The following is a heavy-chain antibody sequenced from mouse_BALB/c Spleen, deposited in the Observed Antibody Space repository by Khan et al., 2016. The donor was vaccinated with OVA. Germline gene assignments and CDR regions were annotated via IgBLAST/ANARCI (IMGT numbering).Heavy chain of an antibody. CDR3: ASYLIGSFVY. D-gene: IGHD1-1*01. V-gene: IGHV5-6*01. J-gene: IGHJ3*01. CDR1: GFTFSSYS. CDR2: ISSVGDYT. Sequence: EVELVESGGDLVKPGGSLKLSCAASGFTFSSYSMSWVRQTPDKRLEWVTTISSVGDYTYYPDSVKGRFTISRDNAKNTLYLQMSSLKSEDTAMYYCASYLIGSFVYWGQGTLVTVSA.